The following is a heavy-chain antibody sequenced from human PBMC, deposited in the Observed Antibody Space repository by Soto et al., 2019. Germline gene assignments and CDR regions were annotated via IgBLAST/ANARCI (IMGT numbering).Heavy chain of an antibody. J-gene: IGHJ4*02. D-gene: IGHD2-2*01. Sequence: GGALRVSCADSGFTFSSYGMHWVRQAPGKGLEWVAVISYDGSNKYYADSVEGRFTISRDNSKNTLYLQMNSLRAEDTAVYYCAKGSLRYCSSTSCSQIDYWGPGTLVTVSS. CDR1: GFTFSSYG. CDR3: AKGSLRYCSSTSCSQIDY. CDR2: ISYDGSNK. V-gene: IGHV3-30*18.